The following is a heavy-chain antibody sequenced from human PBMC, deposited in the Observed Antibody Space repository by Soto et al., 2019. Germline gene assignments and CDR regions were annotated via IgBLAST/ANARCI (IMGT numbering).Heavy chain of an antibody. CDR1: GFTFSSYS. CDR2: ISSSSSTI. Sequence: EVQLVESGGGLVQPGGSLRLSCAASGFTFSSYSMNWVRQAPGKGLEWVSYISSSSSTIYYADSVKGRFTISRDNAKKSVYLQMNSLLDEDTAVYYCAGEWELLGRSFDYWGQGTLVTVSS. CDR3: AGEWELLGRSFDY. J-gene: IGHJ4*02. V-gene: IGHV3-48*02. D-gene: IGHD1-26*01.